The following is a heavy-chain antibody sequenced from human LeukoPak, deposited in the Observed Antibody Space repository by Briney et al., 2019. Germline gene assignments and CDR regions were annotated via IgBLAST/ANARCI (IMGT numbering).Heavy chain of an antibody. D-gene: IGHD1-26*01. Sequence: ASVKVSCKASGYTFTGYYMHWVRQAPGQGLEWMGWINPNSGGTNYAQKFQGRVTMTRDTSISTAYMELSRLRSDDTAVYYCARGGLKWELHXNWFDPWGQGTLVTVSS. CDR3: ARGGLKWELHXNWFDP. CDR1: GYTFTGYY. J-gene: IGHJ5*02. V-gene: IGHV1-2*02. CDR2: INPNSGGT.